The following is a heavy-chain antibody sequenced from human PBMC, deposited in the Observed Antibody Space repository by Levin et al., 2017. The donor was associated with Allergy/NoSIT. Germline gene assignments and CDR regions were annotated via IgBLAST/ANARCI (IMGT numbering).Heavy chain of an antibody. D-gene: IGHD3-10*01. CDR3: AKDFGYRISFDYYHMDV. J-gene: IGHJ6*03. CDR2: ISYDGSNK. V-gene: IGHV3-30*18. Sequence: GGSLRLSCAASGFTFSDYGMYWVRQAPGKGLERVAVISYDGSNKDSADSVKGRFTISRDNSKNTLFLQMNSLRAEDTAVYYCAKDFGYRISFDYYHMDVWGKGTTVTVSS. CDR1: GFTFSDYG.